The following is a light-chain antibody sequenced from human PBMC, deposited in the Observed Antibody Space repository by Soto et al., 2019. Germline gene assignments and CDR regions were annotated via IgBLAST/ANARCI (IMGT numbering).Light chain of an antibody. CDR3: LQDYNYPLT. J-gene: IGKJ3*01. CDR1: QGIRSA. V-gene: IGKV1-6*01. CDR2: AAS. Sequence: AIQMTQSPSSLSASVGDRITITCRASQGIRSALGWYQQKPGTAPKLLIFAASSLQGGVPARFSGNGSGTDFTLTISSLQPEDFGTYYCLQDYNYPLTLGPGTKVDIK.